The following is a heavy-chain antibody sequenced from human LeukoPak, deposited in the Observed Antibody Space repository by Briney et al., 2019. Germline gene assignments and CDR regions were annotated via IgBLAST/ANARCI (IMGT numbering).Heavy chain of an antibody. CDR3: ARDRAGAQSWVALDP. V-gene: IGHV3-66*02. J-gene: IGHJ5*02. Sequence: GGSLRLSCAASGFTVSNASMPWVRQAPGGGLKWASLIYGDGTTFYTDSVKGRFTISRDNFKNTLYLQMSSLRPEDTALYYCARDRAGAQSWVALDPWGQGTLVTVSS. CDR2: IYGDGTT. CDR1: GFTVSNAS. D-gene: IGHD3-10*01.